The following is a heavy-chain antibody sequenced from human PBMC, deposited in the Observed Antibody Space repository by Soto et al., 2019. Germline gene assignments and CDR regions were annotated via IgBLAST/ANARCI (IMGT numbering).Heavy chain of an antibody. D-gene: IGHD2-8*01. V-gene: IGHV3-23*01. CDR3: GRGPYPPLMLAFDF. CDR1: GFTFGSHA. CDR2: ITRTGGST. Sequence: GGSLRLSCAASGFTFGSHAMNWVRQAPGKGLEWLATITRTGGSTYYADSVKGRFTISRDSSKNTLHLQMNSLRAAATAAYYFGRGPYPPLMLAFDFWGQGTMVTV. J-gene: IGHJ3*01.